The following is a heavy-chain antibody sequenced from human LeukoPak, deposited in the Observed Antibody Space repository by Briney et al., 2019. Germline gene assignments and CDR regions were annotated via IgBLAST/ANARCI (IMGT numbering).Heavy chain of an antibody. J-gene: IGHJ4*02. Sequence: GESLTLSCAASRFTFSSYSMNWVRQAPGKGLEWVSSISSSSSYIYYADSVKGRFTISRDNSKNTLYLQMISLRAEDTAVYYCAKEIWPTVTTPGHTYFDYWGQGTLVTVSS. CDR1: RFTFSSYS. CDR3: AKEIWPTVTTPGHTYFDY. D-gene: IGHD4-17*01. V-gene: IGHV3-21*01. CDR2: ISSSSSYI.